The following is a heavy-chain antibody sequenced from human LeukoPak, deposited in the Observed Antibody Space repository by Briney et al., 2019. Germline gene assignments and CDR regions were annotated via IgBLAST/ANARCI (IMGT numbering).Heavy chain of an antibody. V-gene: IGHV1-69*04. CDR3: ARVLSTFPGSSSWSLDY. Sequence: PVKVSCKASGGTFSSYAISWVRQAPGQGLEWMGRIIPILGIANYAQKFQGRVTITADKSTSTGYMELSSLRSEDTAVYYCARVLSTFPGSSSWSLDYWGQGTLVTVSS. J-gene: IGHJ4*02. CDR2: IIPILGIA. D-gene: IGHD6-13*01. CDR1: GGTFSSYA.